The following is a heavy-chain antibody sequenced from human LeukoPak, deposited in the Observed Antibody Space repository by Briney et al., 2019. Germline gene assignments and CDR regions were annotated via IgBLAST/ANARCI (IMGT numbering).Heavy chain of an antibody. CDR3: ARFRGSGWYSFDL. CDR2: INPNSGGT. Sequence: ASVKVSCKASGYTFTGYYMHWVRQAPGQGLEWMGWINPNSGGTNYAQKFQGRVTMTRDTSISTAYMELSRLRSDDTAVYYCARFRGSGWYSFDLWGQGTLVTVSS. V-gene: IGHV1-2*02. J-gene: IGHJ5*02. D-gene: IGHD6-19*01. CDR1: GYTFTGYY.